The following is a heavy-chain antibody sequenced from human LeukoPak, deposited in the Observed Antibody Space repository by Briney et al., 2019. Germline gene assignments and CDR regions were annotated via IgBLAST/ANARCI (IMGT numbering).Heavy chain of an antibody. J-gene: IGHJ6*02. V-gene: IGHV7-4-1*02. D-gene: IGHD2-15*01. CDR2: INTNTGNP. CDR1: GYTFTSYA. Sequence: ASVKVSCKASGYTFTSYAMNWVRQAPGQGLEWMGWINTNTGNPTYAQGFTGRFVFSLDTSVSTAYLQISSLKAEDTAVYYCARVKRLLPGVFYGMDVWGQGTTVTVSS. CDR3: ARVKRLLPGVFYGMDV.